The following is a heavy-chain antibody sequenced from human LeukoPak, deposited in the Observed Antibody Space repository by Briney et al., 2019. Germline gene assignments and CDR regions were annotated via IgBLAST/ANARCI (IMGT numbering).Heavy chain of an antibody. CDR1: GGSISSYY. V-gene: IGHV4-4*07. J-gene: IGHJ6*03. Sequence: SETLSLTCTVSGGSISSYYWSWIRQPAGKGLEWIGRIYTSGSTNYNPSLKSRVTMSVDTSKNRFSLKLSSVTAADTAVYYCARQSYLLRYYYYYMDVWGKGTTVTISS. CDR3: ARQSYLLRYYYYYMDV. D-gene: IGHD1-26*01. CDR2: IYTSGST.